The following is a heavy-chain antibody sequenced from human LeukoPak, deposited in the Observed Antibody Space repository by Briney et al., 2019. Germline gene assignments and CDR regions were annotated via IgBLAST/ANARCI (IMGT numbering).Heavy chain of an antibody. CDR3: ARGGTTGTTSFGKLNWFDP. D-gene: IGHD1-1*01. J-gene: IGHJ5*02. CDR1: GFTFSSYS. CDR2: ISSSSSTI. Sequence: QSGGSLRLSCAASGFTFSSYSMNWVRQAPGKGLEWVSYISSSSSTIYYADSVKGRFTISRDNAKNSLYLQMNSLRAEDTAVYYCARGGTTGTTSFGKLNWFDPWGQGTLVTVSS. V-gene: IGHV3-48*01.